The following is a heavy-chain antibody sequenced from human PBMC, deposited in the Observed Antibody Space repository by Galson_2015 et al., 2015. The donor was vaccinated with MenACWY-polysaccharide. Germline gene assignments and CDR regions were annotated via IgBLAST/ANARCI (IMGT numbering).Heavy chain of an antibody. CDR1: GGTFSSYA. D-gene: IGHD3-10*01. CDR2: IIPIFGTA. V-gene: IGHV1-69*06. CDR3: ARVDSWELGAFDI. Sequence: SVKVSCKASGGTFSSYAISWVRQAPGQGLEWMGGIIPIFGTANYAQKFQGRVTITADTSTSTAYMELRSLRSDDTAVYYCARVDSWELGAFDIWGQGTMVTVSS. J-gene: IGHJ3*02.